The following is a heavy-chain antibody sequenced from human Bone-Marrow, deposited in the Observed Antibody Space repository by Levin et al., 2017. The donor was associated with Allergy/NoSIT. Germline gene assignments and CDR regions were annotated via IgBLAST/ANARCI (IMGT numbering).Heavy chain of an antibody. V-gene: IGHV4-4*02. CDR1: SGSLSTSTW. CDR3: ATLGFTSGWGRAFAI. Sequence: SQTLSLTCTVSSGSLSTSTWWSWVRQSPVKGLEWIGDVFHSGITKYNPSLKSRLSISVEKSKEQWSLKLDSVTAADTAVYYCATLGFTSGWGRAFAIWGQGIMVTVSS. D-gene: IGHD6-19*01. J-gene: IGHJ3*02. CDR2: VFHSGIT.